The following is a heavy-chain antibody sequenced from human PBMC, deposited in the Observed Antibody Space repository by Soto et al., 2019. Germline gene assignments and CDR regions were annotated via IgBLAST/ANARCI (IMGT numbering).Heavy chain of an antibody. V-gene: IGHV3-33*06. J-gene: IGHJ5*02. CDR2: IWYGGSNK. CDR1: GSTFSSYG. D-gene: IGHD3-3*01. CDR3: AKAPTEWFPNWFDP. Sequence: GGSLRLSCAASGSTFSSYGMHWVRQAPGKGLEWVAVIWYGGSNKYYADSVKGRFTISRDNSKNTLYLQMNSLRAEDTAVYYCAKAPTEWFPNWFDPWGQGTLVTVSS.